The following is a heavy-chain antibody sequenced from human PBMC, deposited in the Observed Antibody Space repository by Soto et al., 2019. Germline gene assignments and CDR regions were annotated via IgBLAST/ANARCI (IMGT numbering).Heavy chain of an antibody. CDR1: GGSISSGGYY. CDR3: ARDHLGGNAFDI. Sequence: PSETLSLTCTVSGGSISSGGYYWSWIRQHPGKGLEWIGYIYYSGSTYYNPSLKSRVTISVDTSKNQFSLKLSSVTAADTAVYYCARDHLGGNAFDIWGQGTMVTVSS. CDR2: IYYSGST. D-gene: IGHD3-10*01. J-gene: IGHJ3*02. V-gene: IGHV4-31*03.